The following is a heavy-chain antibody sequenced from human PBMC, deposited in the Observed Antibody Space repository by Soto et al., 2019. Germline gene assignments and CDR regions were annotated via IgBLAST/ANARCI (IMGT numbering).Heavy chain of an antibody. V-gene: IGHV3-30*03. Sequence: PGGSLRPSCAASGFTFSSYGMHWVRQAPGKGLEWVAVISYDGSNKYYADSVKGRFTISRDNSKNTLYLQMNSLRAEDTAVYYCARDRPDDYGVMLWYFDLWGRGTLVTVSS. CDR2: ISYDGSNK. CDR1: GFTFSSYG. J-gene: IGHJ2*01. D-gene: IGHD4-17*01. CDR3: ARDRPDDYGVMLWYFDL.